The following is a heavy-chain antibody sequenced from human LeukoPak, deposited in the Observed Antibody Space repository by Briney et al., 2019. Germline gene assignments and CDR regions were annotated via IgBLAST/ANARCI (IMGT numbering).Heavy chain of an antibody. D-gene: IGHD1-1*01. CDR1: GFTFSSYW. V-gene: IGHV3-74*01. CDR3: ARAQLERGYYYYYMDV. J-gene: IGHJ6*03. CDR2: INSDGSST. Sequence: GGSLRLSCAASGFTFSSYWMHWVRQAPGKGLVWVSRINSDGSSTSYADSVKGRFTISRDNAKNSLYLQMNSLRAEDTAVYYCARAQLERGYYYYYMDVWGKGTTVTVSS.